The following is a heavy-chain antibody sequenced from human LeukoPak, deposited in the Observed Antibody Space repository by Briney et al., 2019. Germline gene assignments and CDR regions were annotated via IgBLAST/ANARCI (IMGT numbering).Heavy chain of an antibody. CDR2: ISSRSTNI. Sequence: GGSLRLSCAASGFTFSAHSMNWVRQAPGKGLEWVSSISSRSTNIYYADSVKGRFTISRDNAKNSLYLQMNSLRGEDTAVYYCARDYYDSLTGYYSSFDYWGQGTLVTVSS. V-gene: IGHV3-21*01. D-gene: IGHD3-9*01. J-gene: IGHJ4*02. CDR1: GFTFSAHS. CDR3: ARDYYDSLTGYYSSFDY.